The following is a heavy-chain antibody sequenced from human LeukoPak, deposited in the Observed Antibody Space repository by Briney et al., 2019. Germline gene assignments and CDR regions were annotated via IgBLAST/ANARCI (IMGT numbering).Heavy chain of an antibody. D-gene: IGHD3-3*01. J-gene: IGHJ4*02. CDR3: AKVPYYDFWSGYYKQYYFDY. CDR2: SSGSGGST. V-gene: IGHV3-23*01. CDR1: GFTFSSYA. Sequence: GGSLRLSCAASGFTFSSYAMSWVRQAPGKGLEWVSASSGSGGSTYYADSVKGRFTISRDNSKNTLYLQMNSLRAEDTAVYYCAKVPYYDFWSGYYKQYYFDYWGQGTLVTVSS.